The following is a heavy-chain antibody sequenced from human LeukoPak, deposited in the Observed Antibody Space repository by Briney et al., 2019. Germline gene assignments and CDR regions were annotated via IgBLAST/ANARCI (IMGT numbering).Heavy chain of an antibody. V-gene: IGHV4-39*07. CDR2: IYYSGST. CDR3: ARDQGDSSGVGD. J-gene: IGHJ4*02. Sequence: PSETLSLTCTVSGGSISSSSYYWGWIRQPPGKGLEWIGSIYYSGSTYYNPSLKSRVTISVDTSKNQFSLKLSSVTAADTAVYYCARDQGDSSGVGDWGQGTLVTVSS. CDR1: GGSISSSSYY. D-gene: IGHD6-19*01.